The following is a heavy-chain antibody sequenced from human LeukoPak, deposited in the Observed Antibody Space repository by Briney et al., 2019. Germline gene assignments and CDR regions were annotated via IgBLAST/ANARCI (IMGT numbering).Heavy chain of an antibody. D-gene: IGHD3-10*01. CDR1: GFTVSSNY. V-gene: IGHV3-53*01. Sequence: PGGSLRLSCAVSGFTVSSNYMSWVRQAPGKGLEWVSVLYSGGNTYYADSVKGRFTISRDNSKNTLYLQTNSLRAEDTAVYYCARYDGGSGPFDYWGQGTLVTVSS. J-gene: IGHJ4*02. CDR2: LYSGGNT. CDR3: ARYDGGSGPFDY.